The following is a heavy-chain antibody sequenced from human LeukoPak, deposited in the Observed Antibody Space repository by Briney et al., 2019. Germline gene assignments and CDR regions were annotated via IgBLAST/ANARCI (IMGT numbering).Heavy chain of an antibody. D-gene: IGHD3-9*01. Sequence: SVKVSCKASGGTFSNYAINWVRQAPGQGLEWMGGIIPLFDTANYAQKFQGRVTITRNTSISTAYMELSSLRSEDTAVYYCARIGYYDILTGYLPDYWGQGTLVTVSS. CDR2: IIPLFDTA. CDR1: GGTFSNYA. J-gene: IGHJ4*02. V-gene: IGHV1-69*05. CDR3: ARIGYYDILTGYLPDY.